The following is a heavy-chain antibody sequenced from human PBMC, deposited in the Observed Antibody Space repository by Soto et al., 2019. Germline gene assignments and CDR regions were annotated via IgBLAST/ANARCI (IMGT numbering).Heavy chain of an antibody. CDR1: GYTFTSYA. Sequence: QVQLVQSGAEVKKPGASVKVSCKASGYTFTSYAIHWVRQAPGLSLEWMGWINAGNGNTKYSQKFQDRVTITRETSASTAYMELSSLRSEDTAVYYSARDLGGCPDYWGHGTLVIVSS. V-gene: IGHV1-3*01. CDR3: ARDLGGCPDY. CDR2: INAGNGNT. D-gene: IGHD6-19*01. J-gene: IGHJ4*01.